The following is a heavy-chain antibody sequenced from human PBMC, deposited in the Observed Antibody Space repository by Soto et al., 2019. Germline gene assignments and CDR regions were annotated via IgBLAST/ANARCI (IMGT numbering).Heavy chain of an antibody. Sequence: EVQLVESGGGLVQPGGSLRLSCAASGFTFSDYWIQWVRQAPGKGLVWVSRIKTDGSSTDYADSVKGRFTISIDNAKNTLYLQMNSLSAEDTAVYYCAKREGNTYGLFHWGQGTLVTVSS. CDR3: AKREGNTYGLFH. D-gene: IGHD5-18*01. CDR2: IKTDGSST. V-gene: IGHV3-74*01. J-gene: IGHJ4*02. CDR1: GFTFSDYW.